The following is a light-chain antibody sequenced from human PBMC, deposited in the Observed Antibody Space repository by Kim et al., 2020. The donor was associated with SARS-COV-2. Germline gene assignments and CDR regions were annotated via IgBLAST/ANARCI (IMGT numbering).Light chain of an antibody. CDR3: QQSYTTRWT. J-gene: IGKJ1*01. CDR2: AAS. Sequence: DIQMTQSPSSLSASVGDRVTITCRAGQTISSYLNWYQQKPGKAPKLLMYAASSLQSGVPSRFSGSGSGTDFTLTISSLQPEDFATYYCQQSYTTRWTFGQGTKVDIK. V-gene: IGKV1-39*01. CDR1: QTISSY.